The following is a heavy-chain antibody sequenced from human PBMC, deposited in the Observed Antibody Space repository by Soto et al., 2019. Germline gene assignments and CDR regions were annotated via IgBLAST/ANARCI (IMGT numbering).Heavy chain of an antibody. J-gene: IGHJ3*02. D-gene: IGHD3-3*01. CDR3: ARQIGDDPFDI. CDR1: GGSISTYY. V-gene: IGHV4-4*09. CDR2: IYRTGST. Sequence: SETLSLTCTVSGGSISTYYWNWIRQSPGKGLEWIGYIYRTGSTHYNPSLSSRAAISLSTSRNQFSLQLNSVTAADTAVYFCARQIGDDPFDIWGQGTMVTVSS.